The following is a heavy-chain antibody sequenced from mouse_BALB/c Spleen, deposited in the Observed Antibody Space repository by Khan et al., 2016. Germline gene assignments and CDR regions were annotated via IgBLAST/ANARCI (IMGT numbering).Heavy chain of an antibody. V-gene: IGHV1-80*01. CDR3: AKLTGTREAMDD. D-gene: IGHD4-1*01. CDR1: GYAFSSFW. CDR2: IYPGDGDT. J-gene: IGHJ4*01. Sequence: QVQLQQSGAELVRPGSSVKISCKASGYAFSSFWMNWVKQRPGQGLEWIGQIYPGDGDTNYNGKFKGKATLTADKSSSTAYMHLSRLTSEDSAVYFCAKLTGTREAMDDWGPGTSVTVSS.